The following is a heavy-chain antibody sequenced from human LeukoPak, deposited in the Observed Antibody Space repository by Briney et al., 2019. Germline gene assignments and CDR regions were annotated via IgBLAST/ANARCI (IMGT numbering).Heavy chain of an antibody. V-gene: IGHV1-2*04. CDR3: ARGDAQPPRTIDY. D-gene: IGHD1-1*01. CDR1: GYTFTGYY. Sequence: ASVKVSCKASGYTFTGYYMHWVRQAPGQGLEWMGWINPNSGGTNYAQKFQGWVTMTRDTSISTAYMELSRLRSDDTTVYYCARGDAQPPRTIDYWGQGTLVTVSS. CDR2: INPNSGGT. J-gene: IGHJ4*02.